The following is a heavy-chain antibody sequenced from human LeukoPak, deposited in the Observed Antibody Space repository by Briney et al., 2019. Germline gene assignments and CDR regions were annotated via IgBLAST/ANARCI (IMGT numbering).Heavy chain of an antibody. CDR2: SYHRGST. Sequence: SETLSLTCTVSGVSISTYYWSWIRQSPGKGLEWIGWSYHRGSTNYNPSLKSRVTISVDTSKNQFSLKLSSVTAADTAVYYCARLKDGSSWYSGGLDYWGQGTLVTVSS. CDR3: ARLKDGSSWYSGGLDY. CDR1: GVSISTYY. J-gene: IGHJ4*02. D-gene: IGHD6-13*01. V-gene: IGHV4-59*08.